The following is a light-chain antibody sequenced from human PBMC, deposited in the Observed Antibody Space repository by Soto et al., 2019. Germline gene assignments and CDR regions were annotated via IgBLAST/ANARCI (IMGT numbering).Light chain of an antibody. J-gene: IGKJ2*01. CDR3: QQYNSQYT. Sequence: DIQMTQSPSTLSASVGDRVTITCRASQSISSWLAWYQQKPGKAPKLLIYDASSLESGVPSRFSGSGSGTEFTLTISSLQPDDFETYYCQQYNSQYTFGQGTKLEIK. CDR2: DAS. V-gene: IGKV1-5*01. CDR1: QSISSW.